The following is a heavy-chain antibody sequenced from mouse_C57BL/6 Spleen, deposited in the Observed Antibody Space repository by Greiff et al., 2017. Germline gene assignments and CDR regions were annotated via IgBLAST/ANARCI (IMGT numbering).Heavy chain of an antibody. CDR3: AIGGDYGNYDY. CDR1: GYTFTSYW. J-gene: IGHJ2*01. D-gene: IGHD2-1*01. Sequence: VQLQQPGAELVKPGASVKVSCKASGYTFTSYWMHWVKQRPGQGLEWIGRLHPSDSDTNYNQKFKGKATLTVDKSSSTAYMQLSSLTSEDSAVYYCAIGGDYGNYDYWGQGTTLTVSS. CDR2: LHPSDSDT. V-gene: IGHV1-74*01.